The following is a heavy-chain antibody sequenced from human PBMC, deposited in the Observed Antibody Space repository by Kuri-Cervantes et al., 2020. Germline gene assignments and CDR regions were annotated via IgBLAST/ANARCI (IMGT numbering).Heavy chain of an antibody. CDR1: GGSFSGYY. D-gene: IGHD2-21*02. J-gene: IGHJ6*02. CDR3: TTDTSCGGDCYFYYYGMDV. Sequence: ETLSLTCAVYGGSFSGYYWSWVRQAPGKGLEWVGRIKSKTDGGTTDYAAPVKGRFTISRDDSKNTLYLQMNSLKAEDTAVYYCTTDTSCGGDCYFYYYGMDVWGQGTTVTVSS. CDR2: IKSKTDGGTT. V-gene: IGHV3-15*01.